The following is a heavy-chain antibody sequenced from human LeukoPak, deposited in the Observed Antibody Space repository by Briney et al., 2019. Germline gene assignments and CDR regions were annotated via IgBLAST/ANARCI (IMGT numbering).Heavy chain of an antibody. Sequence: PGGSLRLSCAASGFTFHDYGVSWVRQAPGKGLEWVSGINWNGGTTTYADSVKGRFTISRDNAKNSLYLQMNSLRAEDTALYYCARGYSSGHAAFDIWGQGTMVTVSS. CDR1: GFTFHDYG. CDR3: ARGYSSGHAAFDI. J-gene: IGHJ3*02. V-gene: IGHV3-20*04. D-gene: IGHD6-19*01. CDR2: INWNGGTT.